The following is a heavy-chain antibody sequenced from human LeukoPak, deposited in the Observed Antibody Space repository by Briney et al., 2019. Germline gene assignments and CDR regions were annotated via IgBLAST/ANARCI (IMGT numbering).Heavy chain of an antibody. J-gene: IGHJ6*03. CDR3: ARSPRGIAAASYYYYMDV. Sequence: GGSLRLSCAASGFTFSSYGMHWVRQAPGKGLEWVAVISYDGSNKYYADSVKGRFTISRDNSKNTLYLQMNSLRAEDTAVYYCARSPRGIAAASYYYYMDVWGKGTTVTVSS. CDR2: ISYDGSNK. CDR1: GFTFSSYG. V-gene: IGHV3-30*19. D-gene: IGHD6-13*01.